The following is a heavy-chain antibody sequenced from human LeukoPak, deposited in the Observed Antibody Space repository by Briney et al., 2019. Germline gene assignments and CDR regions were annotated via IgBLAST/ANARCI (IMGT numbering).Heavy chain of an antibody. CDR1: GFILGSFG. Sequence: GRSLRLSCEASGFILGSFGIQWVRQAPGKGLEWVAVISPDGTTKHYADSVKGRFTISRDNAKNSLYLQMNSLRAEDTAVYYCARSGYRLRYYFDYWGQGTLVTVSS. CDR2: ISPDGTTK. V-gene: IGHV3-30*03. J-gene: IGHJ4*02. D-gene: IGHD6-13*01. CDR3: ARSGYRLRYYFDY.